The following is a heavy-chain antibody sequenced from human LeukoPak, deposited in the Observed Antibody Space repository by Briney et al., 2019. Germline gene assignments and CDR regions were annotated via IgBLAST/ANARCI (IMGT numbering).Heavy chain of an antibody. CDR2: ISGSGGNT. V-gene: IGHV3-23*01. Sequence: GGSLRLSCAASGFTFSSYAMSWVRQAPGKGLEWVSVISGSGGNTYYADSVKGRFTISRDNSKNTLYLQMNSLRAEDTAVYYCAKENTKTPIRPGEATVSKGYFDYWGQGTLVTVSS. CDR3: AKENTKTPIRPGEATVSKGYFDY. D-gene: IGHD4-17*01. J-gene: IGHJ4*02. CDR1: GFTFSSYA.